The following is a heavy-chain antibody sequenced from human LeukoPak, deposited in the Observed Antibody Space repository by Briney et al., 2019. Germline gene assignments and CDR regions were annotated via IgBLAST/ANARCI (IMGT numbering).Heavy chain of an antibody. D-gene: IGHD2-15*01. CDR1: GGSISSSNW. Sequence: PSETLSLTCAVSGGSISSSNWWSWVRQPPGKGLEWIGEIYHSGSTNYNPSLKSRVTISVDKSKNQFSLKLSSVTAADTAVYYCARSFAAPEYYFDYWGQGTLVTVSS. CDR3: ARSFAAPEYYFDY. V-gene: IGHV4-4*02. J-gene: IGHJ4*02. CDR2: IYHSGST.